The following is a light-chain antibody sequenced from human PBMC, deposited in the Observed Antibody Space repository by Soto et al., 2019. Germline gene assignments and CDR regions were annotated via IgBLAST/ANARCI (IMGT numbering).Light chain of an antibody. CDR3: SSYTSSSTVV. CDR1: SSDVGGYNY. Sequence: QSALTQPASVSGSPGQSITISCTGTSSDVGGYNYVSWYQQHPGKAPKLMIYEVSNRPSGASNCFSGSKSGNTASLTISGLQAEDEADYYCSSYTSSSTVVFGGGTKLTVL. J-gene: IGLJ2*01. V-gene: IGLV2-14*01. CDR2: EVS.